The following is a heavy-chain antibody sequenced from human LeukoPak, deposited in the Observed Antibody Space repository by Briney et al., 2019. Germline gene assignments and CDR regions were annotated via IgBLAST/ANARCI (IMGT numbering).Heavy chain of an antibody. CDR1: GFTFNNAW. Sequence: PGGSLRLSCAASGFTFNNAWMSWVRQVPGKGLEWVGRIKSKSGGGTTDYPAPMKGRFTISRDDSKTSLYLQMNSLKTEDTAVYYCATLYSDYPAIFHFWGRGTLVTVSS. V-gene: IGHV3-15*01. CDR3: ATLYSDYPAIFHF. J-gene: IGHJ4*02. CDR2: IKSKSGGGTT. D-gene: IGHD4-11*01.